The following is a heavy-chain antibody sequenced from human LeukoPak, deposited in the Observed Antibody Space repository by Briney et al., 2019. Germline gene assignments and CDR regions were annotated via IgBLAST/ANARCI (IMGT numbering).Heavy chain of an antibody. J-gene: IGHJ4*02. CDR2: ISSSSSTI. V-gene: IGHV3-48*02. CDR3: ARDLTGSYEPRTYDY. Sequence: VGSLRLSCAASGFTFSSYSMNWVRQAPGKGREGVSYISSSSSTIYYAYSVKGRFTISRDNAKNSLYLQMNSLRDEDTAVYYCARDLTGSYEPRTYDYWGQGTLVTVSS. CDR1: GFTFSSYS. D-gene: IGHD1-26*01.